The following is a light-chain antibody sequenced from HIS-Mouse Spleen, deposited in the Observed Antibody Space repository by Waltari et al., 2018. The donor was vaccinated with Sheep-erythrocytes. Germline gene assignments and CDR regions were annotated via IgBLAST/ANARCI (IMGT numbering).Light chain of an antibody. CDR3: SSYAGSNNWV. J-gene: IGLJ3*02. CDR2: DVS. Sequence: QSALTQPRSVSGSPGQSVTISCTGTSSDVGGYNYVSWYQQHPGKAPKPMIYDVSKRPSGVPDRFSGSKSGNTASLTISRLQAEDEADYYCSSYAGSNNWVFGGGTKLTVL. CDR1: SSDVGGYNY. V-gene: IGLV2-11*01.